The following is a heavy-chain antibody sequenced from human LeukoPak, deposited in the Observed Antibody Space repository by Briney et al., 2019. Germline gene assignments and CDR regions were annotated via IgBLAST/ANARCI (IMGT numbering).Heavy chain of an antibody. Sequence: GGSLRLSCAASEINVTTNYMTWIRQAPGKGLEWVSLIYGVNAAYYAESVRGRFIISRDSLKNTLFLQMNSLRTEDTAVYYCVSSTGQQFIPYDYWGHGAHVTVSS. V-gene: IGHV3-66*02. CDR3: VSSTGQQFIPYDY. D-gene: IGHD6-13*01. CDR1: EINVTTNY. J-gene: IGHJ4*01. CDR2: IYGVNAA.